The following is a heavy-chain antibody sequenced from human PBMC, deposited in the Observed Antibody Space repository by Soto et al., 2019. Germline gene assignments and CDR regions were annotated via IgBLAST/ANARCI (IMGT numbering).Heavy chain of an antibody. D-gene: IGHD3-3*01. CDR1: GFTFSSYG. Sequence: QVQLVESGGGVVQPGRSLRLSCAASGFTFSSYGMHWVRQAPGKGLEWVAVISYDGSNKYYANSVKGRFTISRDNSKNTLYAQMNSLRAEDRAVYYCAATAFGPSDYWGQGTLVTVSS. V-gene: IGHV3-30*03. CDR3: AATAFGPSDY. J-gene: IGHJ4*02. CDR2: ISYDGSNK.